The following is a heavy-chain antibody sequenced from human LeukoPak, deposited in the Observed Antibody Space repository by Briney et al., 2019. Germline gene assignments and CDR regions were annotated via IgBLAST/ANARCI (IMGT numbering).Heavy chain of an antibody. V-gene: IGHV3-48*02. Sequence: AGGSLRLSCTASGFTFSSYGMNWVRQAPGKGLKWVSYISSSSSAINYADSVKGRFTIPRDNAKNSLFLQMNSLRDEDTAMYYCARGGGARPDYWGQGTLVTVSS. CDR2: ISSSSSAI. CDR1: GFTFSSYG. D-gene: IGHD3-10*01. CDR3: ARGGGARPDY. J-gene: IGHJ4*02.